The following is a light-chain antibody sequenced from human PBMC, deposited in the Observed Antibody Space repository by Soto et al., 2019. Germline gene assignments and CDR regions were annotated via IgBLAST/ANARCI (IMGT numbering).Light chain of an antibody. CDR2: EDN. Sequence: NFMLTQPHSVSESPGKTVTISCTRSSGSIASNYVQWYQQRPGSAPTTVIYEDNQRPSGVPDRFSGSIDSSSNSASLTISRLKTEDEADSYCQSYDSSNHVVCCAGTKITV. V-gene: IGLV6-57*04. J-gene: IGLJ2*01. CDR3: QSYDSSNHVV. CDR1: SGSIASNY.